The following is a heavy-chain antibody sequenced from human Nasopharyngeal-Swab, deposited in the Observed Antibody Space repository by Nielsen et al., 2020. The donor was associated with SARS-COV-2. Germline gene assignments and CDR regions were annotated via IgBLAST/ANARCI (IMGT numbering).Heavy chain of an antibody. Sequence: SETLSLTCAVSGDSITSGYFWGWIRQPPGKGLEWIGSMYHTGSTYYNPSLKSRVTISIDTSKNQFSLKLSSVTAADTAVYYCARLYISPRRFDPWGRGTLVTVSS. CDR3: ARLYISPRRFDP. V-gene: IGHV4-38-2*01. J-gene: IGHJ5*02. CDR2: MYHTGST. D-gene: IGHD2-2*02. CDR1: GDSITSGYF.